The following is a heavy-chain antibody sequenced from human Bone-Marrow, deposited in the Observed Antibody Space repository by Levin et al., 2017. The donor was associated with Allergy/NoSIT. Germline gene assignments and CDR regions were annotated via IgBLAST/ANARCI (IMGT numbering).Heavy chain of an antibody. CDR1: GGSISSSSYY. J-gene: IGHJ6*03. V-gene: IGHV4-39*02. CDR2: IYYRGST. D-gene: IGHD4-17*01. CDR3: ASDYANFYYYMDV. Sequence: SQTLSLTCTVSGGSISSSSYYWGWIRQPPGKGLEWIGSIYYRGSTYYNPSLKSRVTISADTSKNHFSLKLSSVTAADTAVYYCASDYANFYYYMDVWGKGTTVTVSS.